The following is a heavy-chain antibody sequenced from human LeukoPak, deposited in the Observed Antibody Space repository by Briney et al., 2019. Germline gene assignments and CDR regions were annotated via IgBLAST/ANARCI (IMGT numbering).Heavy chain of an antibody. J-gene: IGHJ3*02. CDR2: IGTAGDT. CDR1: GFTFSSYD. CDR3: GKGGGAGAFDI. V-gene: IGHV3-13*04. D-gene: IGHD3-16*01. Sequence: GGSLRLSCAASGFTFSSYDMHWVRQATGKGLEWVSAIGTAGDTYYPGSAKGRFTISRENAKNSLYLQMNSLRGGGTAVYYCGKGGGAGAFDIWGQGTMVTVSS.